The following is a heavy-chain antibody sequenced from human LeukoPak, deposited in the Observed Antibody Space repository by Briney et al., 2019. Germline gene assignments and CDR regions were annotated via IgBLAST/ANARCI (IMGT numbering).Heavy chain of an antibody. CDR1: GGTFNSYG. V-gene: IGHV1-69*01. CDR2: IIPISGTT. CDR3: ARTAFHCSRGGCYHNWFDS. D-gene: IGHD2-2*01. Sequence: ASVKVSCKASGGTFNSYGFSWVRQAPGQGLEWMGGIIPISGTTNYAQSFQGRVTATADESTSTAYMELNSLTSEDTAMYYCARTAFHCSRGGCYHNWFDSWGQGTLVTVSS. J-gene: IGHJ5*01.